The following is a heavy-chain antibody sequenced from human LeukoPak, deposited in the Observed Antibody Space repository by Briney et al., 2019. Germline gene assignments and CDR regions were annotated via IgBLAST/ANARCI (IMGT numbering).Heavy chain of an antibody. V-gene: IGHV5-51*01. J-gene: IGHJ4*02. CDR2: IYPGDSDT. Sequence: GESLKISCKGSGYSFTSYWIGWVRQMPGKGLEWMGIIYPGDSDTRYSPSFQGQVTISAGKSISTAYLQWSSLKASDTAMYYCARHKFRGYSYGLRVFDYWGQGTLVTVSS. CDR1: GYSFTSYW. D-gene: IGHD5-18*01. CDR3: ARHKFRGYSYGLRVFDY.